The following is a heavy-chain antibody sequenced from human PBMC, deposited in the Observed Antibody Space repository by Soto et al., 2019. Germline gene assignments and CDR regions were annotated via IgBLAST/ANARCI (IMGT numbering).Heavy chain of an antibody. CDR2: IYYSGST. Sequence: QVQLQESGPGLVKPSETLSLTCTVSGGSVSSGSYYWSWIRQPQGKGLEWIGYIYYSGSTNYNPSLKSRVTISVDTSKNQFSLKLSSVTAADTAVYYCARDRHDFWSGYYTYWGQGTLVTVSS. J-gene: IGHJ4*02. CDR1: GGSVSSGSYY. D-gene: IGHD3-3*01. CDR3: ARDRHDFWSGYYTY. V-gene: IGHV4-61*01.